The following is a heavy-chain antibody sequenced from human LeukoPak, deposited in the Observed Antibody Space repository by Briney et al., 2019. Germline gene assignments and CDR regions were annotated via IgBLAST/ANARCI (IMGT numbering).Heavy chain of an antibody. D-gene: IGHD3-3*01. Sequence: ASVKVSCKASGYTFTGNYIHWVRQAPGQGLEWMGWINSNSGGTNYAQKFQGRVTMTRDTSISTAYMELSRLRSDDTAVYYCARADEDPWSDFDYWGQGTLVTVSS. CDR2: INSNSGGT. V-gene: IGHV1-2*02. J-gene: IGHJ4*02. CDR3: ARADEDPWSDFDY. CDR1: GYTFTGNY.